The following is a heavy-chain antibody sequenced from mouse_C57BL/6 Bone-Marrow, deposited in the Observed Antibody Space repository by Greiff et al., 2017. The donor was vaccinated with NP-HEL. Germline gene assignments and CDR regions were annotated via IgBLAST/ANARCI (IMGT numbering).Heavy chain of an antibody. CDR1: GYTFTSYG. V-gene: IGHV1-81*01. D-gene: IGHD2-3*01. CDR3: ARSDDGYYFDY. J-gene: IGHJ2*01. Sequence: VQVVESGAELARPGASVKLSCKASGYTFTSYGISWVKQRTGQGLEWIGEIYPRSGNTYYNEKFKGKATLTADKSSSTAYMELRSLTSEDSAVYFCARSDDGYYFDYWGQGTTLTVSS. CDR2: IYPRSGNT.